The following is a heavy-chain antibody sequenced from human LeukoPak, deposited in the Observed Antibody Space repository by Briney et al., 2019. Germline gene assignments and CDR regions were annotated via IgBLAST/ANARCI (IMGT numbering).Heavy chain of an antibody. V-gene: IGHV3-74*01. Sequence: GGSLRLSCAASGNYWMHWVRQAPGKGLVWVSHINSDGSWTSYADSVRGRFTISKGNAKNTVYLQMNNLRAEDTAVYYCVSFYETYWGRGTLVTVSS. D-gene: IGHD2/OR15-2a*01. CDR2: INSDGSWT. J-gene: IGHJ4*02. CDR3: VSFYETY. CDR1: GNYW.